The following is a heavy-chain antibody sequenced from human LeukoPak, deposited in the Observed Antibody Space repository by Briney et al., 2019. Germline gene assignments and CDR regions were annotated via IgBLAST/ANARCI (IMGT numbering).Heavy chain of an antibody. CDR1: GGCFSSYY. V-gene: IGHV4-34*01. Sequence: SETLTLTCAVYGGCFSSYYWSWIRQPPGKGLEWIGEINHSGSTNYNPSLKSRVTISVDTSKNQFSLKLSSVTAADTAVYYCARVQYSSSSFFLYDYWGQGTLVTVSS. CDR3: ARVQYSSSSFFLYDY. D-gene: IGHD6-6*01. CDR2: INHSGST. J-gene: IGHJ4*02.